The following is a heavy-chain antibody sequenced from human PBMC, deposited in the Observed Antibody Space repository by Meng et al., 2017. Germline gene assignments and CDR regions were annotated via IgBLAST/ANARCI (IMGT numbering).Heavy chain of an antibody. V-gene: IGHV1-69*01. CDR2: IIPIFGTA. CDR3: ARDESYIAVAGPNGFDP. Sequence: VQVVAVGAEVEKPGSSVKVSCKASGGTFSSYAISWVRQAPGQGLEWMGGIIPIFGTANYAQKFQGRVTITADESTSTAYMELSSLRSEDTAVYYCARDESYIAVAGPNGFDPWGQGTLVTVSS. CDR1: GGTFSSYA. D-gene: IGHD6-19*01. J-gene: IGHJ5*02.